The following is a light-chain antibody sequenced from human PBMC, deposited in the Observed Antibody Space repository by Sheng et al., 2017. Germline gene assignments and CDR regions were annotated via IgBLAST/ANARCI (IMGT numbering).Light chain of an antibody. CDR3: QQYSGSPGT. J-gene: IGKJ5*01. CDR1: QSIDSRY. V-gene: IGKV3-20*01. Sequence: EIVLTQSPATLSLYPGETATLSCRASQSIDSRYFAWYQKRPGQAPRLLIYGASTRATGVPGRFTGSGSGTDFTLLISNLEPEDFAVYYCQQYSGSPGTFGQGTRL. CDR2: GAS.